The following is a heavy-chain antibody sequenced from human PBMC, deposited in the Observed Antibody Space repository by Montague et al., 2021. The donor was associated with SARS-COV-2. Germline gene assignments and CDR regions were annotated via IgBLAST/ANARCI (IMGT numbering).Heavy chain of an antibody. D-gene: IGHD7-27*01. CDR1: GDSVAEHRRR. CDR2: TFYKKKWNY. V-gene: IGHV6-1*01. CDR3: ARVRHLGRGMDV. Sequence: CAISGDSVAEHRRRSEEHTPEPSNSHNSQAVTFYKKKWNYHYADSVKSRITIDPDTSKNQVSLQLRSVTPEDTAVYFCARVRHLGRGMDVWGQGTTVTVSS. J-gene: IGHJ6*02.